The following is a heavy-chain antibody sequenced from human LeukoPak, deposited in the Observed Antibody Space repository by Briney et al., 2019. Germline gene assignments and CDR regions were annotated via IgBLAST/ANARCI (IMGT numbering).Heavy chain of an antibody. J-gene: IGHJ5*02. CDR2: IIPILGTA. CDR3: AVLWSGYLDWFDP. D-gene: IGHD3-3*01. Sequence: ASVKVSCKASGGTFSSYAISWVRQAPGQGLEWMGGIIPILGTANYAQKFQGRVTITADESTSTAYMELSSLRSEDTAVYYCAVLWSGYLDWFDPWGQGTLVTVSS. V-gene: IGHV1-69*13. CDR1: GGTFSSYA.